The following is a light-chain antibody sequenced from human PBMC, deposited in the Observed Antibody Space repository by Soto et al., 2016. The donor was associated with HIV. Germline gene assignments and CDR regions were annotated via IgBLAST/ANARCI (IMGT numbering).Light chain of an antibody. CDR2: SAS. CDR3: LQDYSYPYS. V-gene: IGKV1-6*01. CDR1: QGIKNE. J-gene: IGKJ2*03. Sequence: IQMTQSPSSLSASVGDRVTITCRASQGIKNELGWYQQKPGEAPKLLIYSASTLGSGVPLRFSGSGSGTDFTLTISSLQPEDSASYFCLQDYSYPYSFGQGTKLQIK.